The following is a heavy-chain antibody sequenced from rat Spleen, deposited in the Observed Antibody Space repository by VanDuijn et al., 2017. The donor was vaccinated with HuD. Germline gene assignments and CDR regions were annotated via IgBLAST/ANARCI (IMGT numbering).Heavy chain of an antibody. CDR3: ARANRESYAHFDY. Sequence: QVQLKESGPGLVQPSQTLSLTCTVSGFSLSSYGVIWVRQPPGKGLEWMGVIWGNGNTTYNSALKSLLSISRDTSKSQVFLKMNSLQTDDTATYYCARANRESYAHFDYWGQGVMVTVSS. CDR1: GFSLSSYG. CDR2: IWGNGNT. D-gene: IGHD1-12*01. V-gene: IGHV2-13*01. J-gene: IGHJ2*01.